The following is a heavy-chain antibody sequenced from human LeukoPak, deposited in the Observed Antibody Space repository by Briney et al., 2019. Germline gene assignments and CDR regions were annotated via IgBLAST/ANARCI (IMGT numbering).Heavy chain of an antibody. V-gene: IGHV3-30*04. CDR3: AREVRAYGGYSQSDY. CDR1: GFTFSSYA. CDR2: ISYDGSNK. J-gene: IGHJ4*02. D-gene: IGHD5-12*01. Sequence: GGSLRLSCAASGFTFSSYAMHWVRQAPGKGLEWVAVISYDGSNKYYADSVKGRFTISRDNSKNTLYLQMNSLRAEDTAVYFCAREVRAYGGYSQSDYWGQGTLVTV.